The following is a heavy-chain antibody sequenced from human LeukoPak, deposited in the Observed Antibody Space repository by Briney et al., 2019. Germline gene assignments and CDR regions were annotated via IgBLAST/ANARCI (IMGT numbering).Heavy chain of an antibody. V-gene: IGHV4-59*08. Sequence: PSETLSLTCTVSGGSISSYYWSWIRQPPGKGLEWIGYIYYSRSTNYNPSLKSRVTISVDTSKNQFSLKLSSVTAADTAVYYCARRGDSSWSGFDYWGQGTQVTVSS. CDR3: ARRGDSSWSGFDY. D-gene: IGHD6-13*01. J-gene: IGHJ4*02. CDR2: IYYSRST. CDR1: GGSISSYY.